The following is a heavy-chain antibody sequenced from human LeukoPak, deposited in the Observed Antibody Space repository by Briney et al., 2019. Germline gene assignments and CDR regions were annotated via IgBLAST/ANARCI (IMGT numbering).Heavy chain of an antibody. CDR1: GFTFSSYA. Sequence: GRSLRLSCAASGFTFSSYAMHWVRQAPGKGLEWVAVISYDGSNKYYADSVKGRFTISRDNSKNTIYLQMNSLRPEDTAVYYCAKGDGGSETYFYMDVWGKGTAVTVSS. CDR2: ISYDGSNK. D-gene: IGHD5-12*01. V-gene: IGHV3-30*04. J-gene: IGHJ6*03. CDR3: AKGDGGSETYFYMDV.